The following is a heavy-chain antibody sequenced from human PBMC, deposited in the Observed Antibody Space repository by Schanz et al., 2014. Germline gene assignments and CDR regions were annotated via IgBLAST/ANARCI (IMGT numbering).Heavy chain of an antibody. CDR2: ISSSSSYT. CDR1: GLTFSDYY. J-gene: IGHJ4*02. V-gene: IGHV3-11*03. CDR3: ARLDSSSWYPRY. Sequence: VQLLESGGGVVQPGRSLRLSCAASGLTFSDYYMSWIRQAPGKGLEWVSYISSSSSYTNYADSVKGRFTTSRDNGKKSMYLQMNSLRAEDTAVYYCARLDSSSWYPRYWGQGTLVTVSS. D-gene: IGHD6-13*01.